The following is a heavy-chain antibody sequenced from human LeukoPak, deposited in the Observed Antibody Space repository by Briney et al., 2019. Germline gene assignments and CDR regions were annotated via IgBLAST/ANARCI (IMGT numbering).Heavy chain of an antibody. D-gene: IGHD6-19*01. CDR1: GFTLSSYS. Sequence: GPLRLSCATSGFTLSSYSMNWVRQAPGEGLEWVSYISSGSTTIYYADSVKSRFTVSRDNAKNSLYLQMNSLRAEDTAVYYCAGDVEQWLVRVYYFDYWGQGTLVTVSS. V-gene: IGHV3-48*01. J-gene: IGHJ4*02. CDR2: ISSGSTTI. CDR3: AGDVEQWLVRVYYFDY.